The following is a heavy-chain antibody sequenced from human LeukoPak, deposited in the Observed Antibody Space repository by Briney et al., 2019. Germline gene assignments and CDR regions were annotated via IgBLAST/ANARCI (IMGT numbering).Heavy chain of an antibody. CDR1: GYSISSGYY. D-gene: IGHD3-22*01. J-gene: IGHJ3*02. Sequence: KPSETPSLTCAVSGYSISSGYYWGWIRQPPGKGLEWIGSIYHSGSTYYNPSLKSRVTISVDTSKNQFSLKLSSVTAADTAVYYCARDYYYDPRNAFDIWGQGTMVTVSS. V-gene: IGHV4-38-2*02. CDR3: ARDYYYDPRNAFDI. CDR2: IYHSGST.